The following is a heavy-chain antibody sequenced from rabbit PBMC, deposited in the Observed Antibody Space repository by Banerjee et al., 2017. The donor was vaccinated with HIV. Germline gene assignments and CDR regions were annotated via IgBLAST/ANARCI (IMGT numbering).Heavy chain of an antibody. CDR2: VYVGSSGST. Sequence: QQQLEESGGGLVKPEGSLTLTCTASGFSFSNKYVMCWVRQAPGKGLEWIARVYVGSSGSTDYASWAKGRFTISKTSSTTVTLQMTSLTAADTATYFCARDGGSGWGAPYYFNLWGPGTLVTVS. J-gene: IGHJ4*01. CDR1: GFSFSNKYV. D-gene: IGHD4-1*01. V-gene: IGHV1S45*01. CDR3: ARDGGSGWGAPYYFNL.